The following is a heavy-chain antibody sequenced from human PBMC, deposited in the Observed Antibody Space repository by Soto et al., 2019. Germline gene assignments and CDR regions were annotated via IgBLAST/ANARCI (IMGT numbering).Heavy chain of an antibody. CDR3: ARCNVILDSSSLQSLDS. CDR1: GYTFSSYA. D-gene: IGHD6-13*01. CDR2: IIPNFGAA. Sequence: ASVKVSCKASGYTFSSYAMRWVRQAPGQGLEWMGGIIPNFGAANYAQKFQGRVTITADESTSTAYMELSRLRSEDTAVYYCARCNVILDSSSLQSLDSWGQGTLVTVSS. V-gene: IGHV1-69*13. J-gene: IGHJ4*02.